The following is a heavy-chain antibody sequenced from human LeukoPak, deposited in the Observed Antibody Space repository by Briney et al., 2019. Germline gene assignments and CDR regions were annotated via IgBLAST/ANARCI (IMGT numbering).Heavy chain of an antibody. V-gene: IGHV1-69*06. CDR3: ARVLIAVAGTLDY. Sequence: SVKVSCKASGGTFSSYAISWVRQAPGQGLEWMGGIIPIFGTANYAQKFQGRVTITADKSTGTAYMELSSLRSEDTAVYYCARVLIAVAGTLDYWGQGTLVTVSS. J-gene: IGHJ4*02. CDR2: IIPIFGTA. D-gene: IGHD6-19*01. CDR1: GGTFSSYA.